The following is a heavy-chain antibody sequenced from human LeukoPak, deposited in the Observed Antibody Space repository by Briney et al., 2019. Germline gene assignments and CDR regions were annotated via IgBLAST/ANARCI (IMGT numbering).Heavy chain of an antibody. CDR3: ARLIGLGIAEHNDY. CDR2: INPNSGGT. V-gene: IGHV1-2*02. J-gene: IGHJ4*02. D-gene: IGHD6-13*01. CDR1: GYTFTGYY. Sequence: ASVKVSCKATGYTFTGYYMHWVRQAPGQGLEWMGWINPNSGGTNYAQKFQGRVTMTRDTSISTAYMELSRLRSDDTAVYYCARLIGLGIAEHNDYWGQGTLVTVSS.